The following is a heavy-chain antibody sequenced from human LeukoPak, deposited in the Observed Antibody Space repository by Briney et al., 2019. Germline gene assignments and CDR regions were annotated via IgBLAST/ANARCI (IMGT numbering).Heavy chain of an antibody. V-gene: IGHV3-30*02. CDR3: ARDFGQWGLDY. CDR2: IRYDGSTK. J-gene: IGHJ4*02. Sequence: QPGGSLRLSCAASGFTFSSYGMHWVRQAPGKGLEWVAFIRYDGSTKYYADSVKGRFTISRDNSKNTLYLQMNSLRAEDTAVYYCARDFGQWGLDYWGQGTLVTVSS. CDR1: GFTFSSYG. D-gene: IGHD2-8*01.